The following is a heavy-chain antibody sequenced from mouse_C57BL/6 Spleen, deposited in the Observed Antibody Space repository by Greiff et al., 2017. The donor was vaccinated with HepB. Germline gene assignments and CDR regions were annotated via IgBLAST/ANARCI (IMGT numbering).Heavy chain of an antibody. J-gene: IGHJ1*03. CDR3: TTSYYYGSSHWYFDV. D-gene: IGHD1-1*01. V-gene: IGHV14-1*01. CDR1: GFNIKDYY. CDR2: IDPEDGDT. Sequence: EVQLQQSGAELVRPGASVKLSCTASGFNIKDYYMHWVKQRPEQGLEWIGRIDPEDGDTEYAPKFQGKATMTADTSSNTAYLQLSSLTSEDTAVYYCTTSYYYGSSHWYFDVWGTRTTVTVSS.